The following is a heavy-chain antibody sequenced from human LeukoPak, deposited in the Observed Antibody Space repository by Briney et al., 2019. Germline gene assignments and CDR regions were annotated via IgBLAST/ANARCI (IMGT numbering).Heavy chain of an antibody. D-gene: IGHD4-17*01. CDR1: GFTFSSYG. V-gene: IGHV3-30*18. J-gene: IGHJ4*02. Sequence: GGSLRLSCAASGFTFSSYGMHWVRQAPGKGLEWVAVISYDGSNKYYADSVKGRFTISRDNSKNTLYLQMNSLRAEDTAVYYCAKDGSGDYEGYFDYWGQGTLVTVSS. CDR3: AKDGSGDYEGYFDY. CDR2: ISYDGSNK.